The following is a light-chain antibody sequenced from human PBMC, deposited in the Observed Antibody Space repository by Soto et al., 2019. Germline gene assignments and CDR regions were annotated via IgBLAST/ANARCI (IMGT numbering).Light chain of an antibody. V-gene: IGKV1-5*01. Sequence: DTQMTKSPSTLSASIGDRVTITCRASQNIHNWLAWYQQKPGKAPKLLIYDASRLKSGVPSRFSGSGSGTEFTLNISSLQPDDSSTYYCQQYNNYFGGGPKVEI. CDR3: QQYNNY. J-gene: IGKJ4*01. CDR1: QNIHNW. CDR2: DAS.